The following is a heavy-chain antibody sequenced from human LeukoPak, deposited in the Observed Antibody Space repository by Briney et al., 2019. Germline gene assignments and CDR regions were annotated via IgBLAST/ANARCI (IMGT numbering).Heavy chain of an antibody. V-gene: IGHV4-59*01. D-gene: IGHD6-13*01. Sequence: SETLSPTCTVSGGSISSYYWSWIRQPPGKGLEWIGYIYYSGSTNYNPSLKSRVTISVDTSKNQFSLKLSSVTAADTAVYYCARGYSSSWTPNDAFDIWGQGTMVTVSS. J-gene: IGHJ3*02. CDR1: GGSISSYY. CDR3: ARGYSSSWTPNDAFDI. CDR2: IYYSGST.